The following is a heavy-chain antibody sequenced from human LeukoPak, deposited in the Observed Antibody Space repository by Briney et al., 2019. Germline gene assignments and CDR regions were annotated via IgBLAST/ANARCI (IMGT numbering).Heavy chain of an antibody. CDR1: GFNFNKYD. CDR2: ITGRSDKA. J-gene: IGHJ4*02. CDR3: AKGGWLDD. D-gene: IGHD6-19*01. V-gene: IGHV3-23*01. Sequence: GGSLRLSCAASGFNFNKYDVTWARQAPGKGLEWVSTITGRSDKAYYTDSVKGRFVTSRDNSKDTLYLQMNSLRAEDTALYYCAKGGWLDDLGQGALVTVSS.